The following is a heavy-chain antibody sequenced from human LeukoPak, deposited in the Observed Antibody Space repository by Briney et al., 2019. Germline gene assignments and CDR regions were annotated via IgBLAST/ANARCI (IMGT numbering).Heavy chain of an antibody. D-gene: IGHD1-26*01. Sequence: ASVKVSCKASGYTFTSYYMHWVRQAPGQGLEWMGWINPNSGGTNYAQKFQGRVTMTEDTSTDTAYMELSSLRSEDTAVYYCATGDSSGSYVSGDYWGQGTLVTVSS. V-gene: IGHV1-2*02. J-gene: IGHJ4*02. CDR1: GYTFTSYY. CDR2: INPNSGGT. CDR3: ATGDSSGSYVSGDY.